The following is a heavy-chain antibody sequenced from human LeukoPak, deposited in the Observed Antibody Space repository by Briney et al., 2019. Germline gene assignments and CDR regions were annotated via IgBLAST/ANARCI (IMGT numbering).Heavy chain of an antibody. CDR3: AKVPIYCSGGSCYEDAFDI. Sequence: GGSLRLSCAASGFTFSSYGMHWVRQAPGKGLEWVAVISYDGSNKYYADSVKGRFTISRDNSKNTLYLQMNSLRAEDTAVYYCAKVPIYCSGGSCYEDAFDIWGQGTMVTVSS. CDR2: ISYDGSNK. D-gene: IGHD2-15*01. J-gene: IGHJ3*02. V-gene: IGHV3-30*18. CDR1: GFTFSSYG.